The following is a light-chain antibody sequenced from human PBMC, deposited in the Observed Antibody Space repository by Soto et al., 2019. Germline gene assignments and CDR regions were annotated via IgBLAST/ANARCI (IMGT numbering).Light chain of an antibody. CDR3: QMYNNWVDT. J-gene: IGKJ4*01. CDR1: QSVSSSY. Sequence: EIVLTQSPGTLSLSPGERATLSCRASQSVSSSYLAWYQQKPGQAPRLLIYGASSRATGIPGRFSGSGSGTDFTLTISRLEPEDFAVYYCQMYNNWVDTFGGGTKVEIK. V-gene: IGKV3-20*01. CDR2: GAS.